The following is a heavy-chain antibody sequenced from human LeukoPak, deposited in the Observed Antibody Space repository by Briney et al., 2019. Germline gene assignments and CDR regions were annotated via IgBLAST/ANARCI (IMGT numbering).Heavy chain of an antibody. CDR2: INPKSGGT. CDR3: ARDAGYCSSTTCSADFDY. Sequence: GASVKVSCKASGYTFTGYYMHWVRQAPGQGLEWMGWINPKSGGTNYAQKFQGRVTMTRDTSISTAYMELSRLRSDDTAVYYCARDAGYCSSTTCSADFDYWGQGTWSPSPQ. V-gene: IGHV1-2*02. D-gene: IGHD2-2*01. J-gene: IGHJ4*02. CDR1: GYTFTGYY.